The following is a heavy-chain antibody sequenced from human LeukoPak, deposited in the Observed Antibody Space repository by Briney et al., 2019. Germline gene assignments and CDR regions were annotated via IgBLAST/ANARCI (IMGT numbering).Heavy chain of an antibody. CDR3: ARELGYCSSTSCSRVDNWFDP. V-gene: IGHV1-46*01. Sequence: GASVKVSCKASGYTFTTYYMHWVRQAPGQGLEWMGIINPSGGSTSYAQKFQGRVTMTRDTSISTAYMELSRLRSDDTAVYYCARELGYCSSTSCSRVDNWFDPWGQGTLVTVSS. J-gene: IGHJ5*02. CDR2: INPSGGST. CDR1: GYTFTTYY. D-gene: IGHD2-2*01.